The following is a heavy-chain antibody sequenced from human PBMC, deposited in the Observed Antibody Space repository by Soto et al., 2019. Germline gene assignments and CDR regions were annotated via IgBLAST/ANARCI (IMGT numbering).Heavy chain of an antibody. CDR3: ASRGLPSTQLNYGMDV. CDR1: GGSVSGGSYY. CDR2: IYYSGST. D-gene: IGHD4-17*01. V-gene: IGHV4-61*01. J-gene: IGHJ6*02. Sequence: SETLSLTCTVSGGSVSGGSYYWSWIRQPPGKGLEWIGYIYYSGSTNYNPSLKSRVTISVDTSKNQFSLKLSSVTAAATAVYYXASRGLPSTQLNYGMDVWGQGTTVTVSS.